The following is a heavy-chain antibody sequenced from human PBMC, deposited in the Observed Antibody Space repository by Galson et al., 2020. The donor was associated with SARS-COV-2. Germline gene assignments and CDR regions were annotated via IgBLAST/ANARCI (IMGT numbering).Heavy chain of an antibody. CDR2: IYYSGST. CDR1: GGSISSGGYY. CDR3: ARSPHYYDGSGQLSSYFDY. J-gene: IGHJ4*02. D-gene: IGHD3-22*01. Sequence: SETLSLTCAVSGGSISSGGYYWSWIRQHPGKGLEWIGYIYYSGSTYYNPSHKSRVTITVDTSNNQFSLKLSSVTAADTAVYYWARSPHYYDGSGQLSSYFDYWSQGTLVIVTS. V-gene: IGHV4-31*11.